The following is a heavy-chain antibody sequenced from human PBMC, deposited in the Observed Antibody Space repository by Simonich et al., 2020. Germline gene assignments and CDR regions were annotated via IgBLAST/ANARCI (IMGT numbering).Heavy chain of an antibody. V-gene: IGHV3-23*01. CDR2: ISGSGGST. J-gene: IGHJ3*02. Sequence: GGGLVQPGGSLRLSCAASGFTFSSYAMSWVRQAPGKGLEWVSAISGSGGSTYYADSVKGRFTISRDKSKNTLYLQMNSLRAEDTAVYSCAKDLGERITMIVVVIDAFDIWGQGTMVTVSS. D-gene: IGHD3-22*01. CDR1: GFTFSSYA. CDR3: AKDLGERITMIVVVIDAFDI.